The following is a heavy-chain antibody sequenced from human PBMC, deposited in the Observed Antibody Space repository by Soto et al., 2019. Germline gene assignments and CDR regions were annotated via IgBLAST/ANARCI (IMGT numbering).Heavy chain of an antibody. Sequence: QVQLQASVPGLVKPSGTMSLTCAVSGGSISSSNWWSWVRQPPGKGREWIGELYHSGSTTYNPSLKSRVTISVDKAKNQFSLKLSSVTAADTAVYYCARVEVAGTRVYYCGQGTLVTVSS. J-gene: IGHJ4*02. CDR1: GGSISSSNW. CDR3: ARVEVAGTRVYY. D-gene: IGHD6-19*01. V-gene: IGHV4-4*02. CDR2: LYHSGST.